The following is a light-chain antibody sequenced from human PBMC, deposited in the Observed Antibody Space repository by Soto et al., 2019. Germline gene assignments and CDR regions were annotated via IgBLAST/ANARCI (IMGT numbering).Light chain of an antibody. CDR1: QSVASSY. V-gene: IGKV3-20*01. CDR2: GAS. CDR3: QQYGSSPIT. Sequence: EIVLSQSPGTLSLSPGEGATLSCRASQSVASSYLAWYQQKPGQAPRLLIYGASSRATGIPERFSGSGSGTDFTLTINRLETEDFAVYYCQQYGSSPITFGQGTRLEIK. J-gene: IGKJ5*01.